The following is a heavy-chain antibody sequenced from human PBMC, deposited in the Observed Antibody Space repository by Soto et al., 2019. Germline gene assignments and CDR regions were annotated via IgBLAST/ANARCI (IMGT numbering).Heavy chain of an antibody. Sequence: RASVKVSCKASGGTFSSYAISWVRQAPGQGLEWMGGIIPIFGTANYAQKFQGRVTITADKSTSTAYMELSSLRSEDTAVCYCAREGYYYDSSVGFDYWGQGTLVTVSS. V-gene: IGHV1-69*06. CDR1: GGTFSSYA. D-gene: IGHD3-22*01. J-gene: IGHJ4*02. CDR3: AREGYYYDSSVGFDY. CDR2: IIPIFGTA.